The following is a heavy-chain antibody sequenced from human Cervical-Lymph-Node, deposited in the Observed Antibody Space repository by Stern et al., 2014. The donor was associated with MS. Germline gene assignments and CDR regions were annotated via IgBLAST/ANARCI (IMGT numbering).Heavy chain of an antibody. J-gene: IGHJ4*02. CDR3: SISGNNGVEDNLDY. CDR2: TYYRGNT. D-gene: IGHD2-15*01. CDR1: GGSNSSYY. V-gene: IGHV4-59*03. Sequence: QLQLQESGPGLVKPSETLSLTCTVSGGSNSSYYWSWSRQAPGKGLEWIGYTYYRGNTNYNPSLKSRVTISVDPSKTQSSLNRRSVTVADTAVNSCSISGNNGVEDNLDYWAREPWSPSPQ.